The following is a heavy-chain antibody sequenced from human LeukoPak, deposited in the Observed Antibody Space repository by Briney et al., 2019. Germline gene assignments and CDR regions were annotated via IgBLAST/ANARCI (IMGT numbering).Heavy chain of an antibody. J-gene: IGHJ4*02. CDR3: ARDWPYISSSWYMGYDY. CDR2: ISSSSSYI. D-gene: IGHD6-13*01. V-gene: IGHV3-21*01. CDR1: GFAFSTHS. Sequence: GGSLRLSCAASGFAFSTHSMTWVRQAPGKGLEWVSSISSSSSYIYYADSVKGRFTISRDNAKNSLYLQMNSLRAEDTAVYYCARDWPYISSSWYMGYDYWGQGTLVTVSS.